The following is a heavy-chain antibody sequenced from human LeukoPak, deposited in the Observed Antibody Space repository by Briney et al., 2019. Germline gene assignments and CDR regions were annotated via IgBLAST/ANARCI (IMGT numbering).Heavy chain of an antibody. CDR2: INPNSGGT. V-gene: IGHV1-2*02. J-gene: IGHJ6*02. CDR3: ATHPNGYCSGGSCYDPGVLYGMDV. CDR1: GYTFTGYY. D-gene: IGHD2-15*01. Sequence: ASVKVSCKASGYTFTGYYMHWVRQAPGQGLEWMGWINPNSGGTNYAQKFQGRVTMTRDTSISTAHMELSRLRSDDTAVYYCATHPNGYCSGGSCYDPGVLYGMDVWGQGTTVTVSS.